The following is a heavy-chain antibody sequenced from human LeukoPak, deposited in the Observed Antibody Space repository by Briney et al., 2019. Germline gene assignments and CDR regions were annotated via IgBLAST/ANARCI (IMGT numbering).Heavy chain of an antibody. CDR1: GFTFDDYD. V-gene: IGHV3-9*01. CDR2: ITWNSHSI. D-gene: IGHD3-3*02. Sequence: GGSLRLSCVASGFTFDDYDMHWVRQAPGKGLEWVSGITWNSHSIAYADSVKGRFTISRDNAKNTLYLQMNSLRAEDTAVYYCARAKGINWFDPCGQGTLVTVSS. CDR3: ARAKGINWFDP. J-gene: IGHJ5*02.